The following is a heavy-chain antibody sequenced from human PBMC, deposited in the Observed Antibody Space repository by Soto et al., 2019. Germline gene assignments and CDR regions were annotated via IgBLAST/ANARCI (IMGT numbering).Heavy chain of an antibody. Sequence: GESLKISCAASGFTFSSYSMNWVRQAPGKGLEWVSSISSSSSYIYYADSVKGRFTISRDNAKNSLYLQMNSLRAEDTAVYYCARAGYSSSWYAFDIWGQGTMVTVSS. J-gene: IGHJ3*02. D-gene: IGHD6-13*01. CDR1: GFTFSSYS. CDR2: ISSSSSYI. CDR3: ARAGYSSSWYAFDI. V-gene: IGHV3-21*01.